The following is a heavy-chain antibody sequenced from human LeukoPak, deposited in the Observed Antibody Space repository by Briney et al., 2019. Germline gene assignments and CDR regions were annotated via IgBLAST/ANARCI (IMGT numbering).Heavy chain of an antibody. CDR2: ISAYNGNT. V-gene: IGHV1-18*01. CDR1: GYTFTSYG. CDR3: ARRDDFRYYYYYGMDV. Sequence: GASVKVSCKASGYTFTSYGISWVRQAPGQGLEWMGWISAYNGNTNYAQKLQGRVTMTRNTSISTAYMELSSLRSEDTAVYYCARRDDFRYYYYYGMDVWGQGTTVTVSS. D-gene: IGHD3-3*01. J-gene: IGHJ6*02.